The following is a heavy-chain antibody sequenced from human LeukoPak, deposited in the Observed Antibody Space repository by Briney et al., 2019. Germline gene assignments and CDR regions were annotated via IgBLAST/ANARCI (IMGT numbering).Heavy chain of an antibody. CDR3: ARNMGGVIAY. CDR2: TSGSGGST. V-gene: IGHV3-23*01. CDR1: GFTFSSYA. Sequence: GGSLRLSCAASGFTFSSYAMSWVRQAPGKGLEWVSATSGSGGSTYYADSVKGRFTISRDNSKNTLYLQMTSLRAEDTAVYYCARNMGGVIAYWGQGTLVTVSS. J-gene: IGHJ4*02. D-gene: IGHD3-16*01.